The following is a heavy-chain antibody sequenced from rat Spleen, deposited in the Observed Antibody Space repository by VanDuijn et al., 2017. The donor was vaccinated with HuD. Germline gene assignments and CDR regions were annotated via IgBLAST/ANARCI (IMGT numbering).Heavy chain of an antibody. D-gene: IGHD1-9*01. J-gene: IGHJ2*01. CDR2: MWSGGST. CDR1: GFSLTSYN. Sequence: QVQLMESGPGLVQPSETLSLTCTVSGFSLTSYNVHWVRQPPGKGLEWLGVMWSGGSTDYNSVLKSRLSISRDTSKNQVFLKMNSLQSEDTTTYYCARHGYNSYFDYWGQGVMVTVSS. V-gene: IGHV2-45*01. CDR3: ARHGYNSYFDY.